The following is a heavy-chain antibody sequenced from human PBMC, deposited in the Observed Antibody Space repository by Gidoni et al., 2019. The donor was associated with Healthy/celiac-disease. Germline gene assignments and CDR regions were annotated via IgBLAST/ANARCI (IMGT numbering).Heavy chain of an antibody. CDR1: GSPLSTARMG. D-gene: IGHD3-3*01. V-gene: IGHV2-26*01. CDR2: IFSTDEK. J-gene: IGHJ6*02. Sequence: QVTLKESGPVLVKPTETLTLTCTVSGSPLSTARMGVSWSGQPPGKALEWLAHIFSTDEKSYSTSLKSRLTISKDSSKSQVVLTMTNMDPVDTATYYCARIRMSGVVIPPQSYYYYYGMDVWGQGTTVTASS. CDR3: ARIRMSGVVIPPQSYYYYYGMDV.